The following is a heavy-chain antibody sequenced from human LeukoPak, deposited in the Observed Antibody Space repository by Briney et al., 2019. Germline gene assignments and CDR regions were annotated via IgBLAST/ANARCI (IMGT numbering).Heavy chain of an antibody. CDR1: GYSFPTYW. CDR2: IFPGYSDT. D-gene: IGHD5-18*01. CDR3: ARSHYRYGLDS. J-gene: IGHJ5*01. Sequence: GESLKILCKASGYSFPTYWIGWGRPVPGKGLEGMGLIFPGYSDTRYSPAFQGLVTISVDKSFNTAYLQWSSLKASDTDIYYCARSHYRYGLDSCGQGTLVTVSS. V-gene: IGHV5-51*01.